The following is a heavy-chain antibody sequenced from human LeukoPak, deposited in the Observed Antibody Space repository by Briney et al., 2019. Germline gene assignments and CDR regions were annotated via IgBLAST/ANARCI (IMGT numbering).Heavy chain of an antibody. J-gene: IGHJ4*02. Sequence: ASVKVSCKASGSTFTSYGINWVRLAPGQGLEWMGWISAYNGNTNYAQKLQGRVTMTTDTSTSTAYMELRSLRSDDTAVYYCALSFWGYGGLDYWGQGTLVTVSS. CDR2: ISAYNGNT. CDR1: GSTFTSYG. D-gene: IGHD4-23*01. CDR3: ALSFWGYGGLDY. V-gene: IGHV1-18*01.